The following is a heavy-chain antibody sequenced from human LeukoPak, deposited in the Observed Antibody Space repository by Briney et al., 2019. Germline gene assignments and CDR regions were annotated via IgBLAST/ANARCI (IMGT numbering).Heavy chain of an antibody. D-gene: IGHD4-23*01. CDR1: GGSISSSSYY. V-gene: IGHV4-39*01. J-gene: IGHJ6*03. CDR3: ARLHYGGNYGYYYYYMDV. CDR2: IYYTGST. Sequence: SETLSLTCTVSGGSISSSSYYWGWIRQPPGKGLEWIGSIYYTGSTYYNPSLKSRVTISVDTSKNQFSLKLSSVAAADTAVYYCARLHYGGNYGYYYYYMDVWGKGTTVTVSS.